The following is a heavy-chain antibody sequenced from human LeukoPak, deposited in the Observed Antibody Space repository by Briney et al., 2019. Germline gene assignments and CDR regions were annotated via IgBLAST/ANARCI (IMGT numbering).Heavy chain of an antibody. D-gene: IGHD6-19*01. CDR3: ARVLLGYSSGWSFFDY. J-gene: IGHJ4*02. CDR2: ISSSSSTI. Sequence: PGGSLRLSCAASGFTFSSYSMNWVRQAPGKGLERVSYISSSSSTIYYADSVKGRFTISRDNSKNTLYLQMNSLRAEDTAVYYCARVLLGYSSGWSFFDYWGQGTLVTVSS. CDR1: GFTFSSYS. V-gene: IGHV3-48*01.